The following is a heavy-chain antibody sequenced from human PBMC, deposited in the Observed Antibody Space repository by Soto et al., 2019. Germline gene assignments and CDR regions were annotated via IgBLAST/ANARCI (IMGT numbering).Heavy chain of an antibody. CDR2: IIPIFGTP. D-gene: IGHD3-10*01. V-gene: IGHV1-69*01. CDR1: GGIFSTYA. CDR3: ARDRDDYGSGNYYNRIDF. J-gene: IGHJ4*02. Sequence: QVQLVQSGAEVQKPGSSVKVSCKASGGIFSTYAISWLRQAPGQGLEWMGGIIPIFGTPNYAQRFQGRVTMTSDETTSTAYRELSRLISEDTAVYYCARDRDDYGSGNYYNRIDFWGQGTLVTVSS.